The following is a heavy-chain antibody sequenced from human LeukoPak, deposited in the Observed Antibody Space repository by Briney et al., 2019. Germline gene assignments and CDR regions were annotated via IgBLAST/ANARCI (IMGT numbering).Heavy chain of an antibody. J-gene: IGHJ4*02. CDR2: IYTSGST. CDR1: GGSISSGSYY. CDR3: ASNKYSSSWGPVDY. Sequence: SETLSLTCTVSGGSISSGSYYWSWIRQPAGKGLEWIGRIYTSGSTNYNPSLKSRVTISVDTSKNQFSLKLSSVTAADTAVYYCASNKYSSSWGPVDYWGQGTLVTVSS. D-gene: IGHD6-13*01. V-gene: IGHV4-61*02.